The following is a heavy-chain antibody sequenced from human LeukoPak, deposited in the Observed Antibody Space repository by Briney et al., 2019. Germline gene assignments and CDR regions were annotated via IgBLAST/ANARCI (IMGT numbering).Heavy chain of an antibody. CDR1: GFTFGNSW. CDR3: VVVVEPPDSDGFDV. Sequence: GGSLRLACAASGFTFGNSWVHWVRQAPGKGLVWVSLINADGSTATYADSVKGRFTISRDNARNTLSLQMNSLTIEDTAVYYCVVVVEPPDSDGFDVWGQGTMITVSS. D-gene: IGHD1-14*01. V-gene: IGHV3-74*01. CDR2: INADGSTA. J-gene: IGHJ3*01.